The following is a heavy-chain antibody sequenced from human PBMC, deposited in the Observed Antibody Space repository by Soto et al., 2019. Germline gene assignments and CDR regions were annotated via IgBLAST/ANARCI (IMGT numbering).Heavy chain of an antibody. CDR3: ARDLGNRASGY. CDR2: ISAYDGNT. V-gene: IGHV1-18*01. CDR1: GFTFTNYG. J-gene: IGHJ4*02. Sequence: ASVKVSCKASGFTFTNYGLTWVRQAPGQGLEWMGWISAYDGNTNYVKRFRGRVTMTTDTSTSTAYMELTSLASDDTAVYYCARDLGNRASGYWGQGTLVNVS. D-gene: IGHD2-15*01.